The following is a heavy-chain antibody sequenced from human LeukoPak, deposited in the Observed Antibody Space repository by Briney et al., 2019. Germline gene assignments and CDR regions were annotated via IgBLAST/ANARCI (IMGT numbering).Heavy chain of an antibody. D-gene: IGHD5-18*01. Sequence: GGSLRLSCAASGFTFSDHCMDWVRQAPGKGLEWVGRSRNKAGSYTAEYAASVKGRITISRDDSKNSLYLQMNSLRAEDTAVCYCARDQTADVWGQGTTVTVSS. J-gene: IGHJ6*02. V-gene: IGHV3-72*01. CDR3: ARDQTADV. CDR2: SRNKAGSYTA. CDR1: GFTFSDHC.